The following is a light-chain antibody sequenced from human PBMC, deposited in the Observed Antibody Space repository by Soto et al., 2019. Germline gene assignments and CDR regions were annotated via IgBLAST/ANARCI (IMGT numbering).Light chain of an antibody. CDR2: GAS. V-gene: IGKV3-15*01. Sequence: EIVMTQSPATLSVSPGERATLSCRASQSVSSNSAWYQQKPGQAPRLLIYGASTRATGIPARFSGSGSGTEFTLTISSLQSEDFAVYYCQQYGTWWTFGQGTKVEIK. J-gene: IGKJ1*01. CDR1: QSVSSN. CDR3: QQYGTWWT.